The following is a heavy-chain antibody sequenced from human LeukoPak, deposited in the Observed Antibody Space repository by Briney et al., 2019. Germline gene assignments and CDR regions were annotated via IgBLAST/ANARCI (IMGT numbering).Heavy chain of an antibody. Sequence: PGGSLRLSCAASGFTFSSYWMSSVRQAPGKGLEWVANIKKDGSENYYVDSVKGRFSISRDNAKKSLYLQMKSLRAEDTAVYYCARHLSGVTGYSYGRGIDYWGQGTLVTVSS. V-gene: IGHV3-7*01. J-gene: IGHJ4*02. CDR1: GFTFSSYW. CDR2: IKKDGSEN. D-gene: IGHD5-18*01. CDR3: ARHLSGVTGYSYGRGIDY.